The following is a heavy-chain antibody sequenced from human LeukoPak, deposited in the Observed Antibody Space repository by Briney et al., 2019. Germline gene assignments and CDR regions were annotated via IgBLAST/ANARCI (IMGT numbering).Heavy chain of an antibody. J-gene: IGHJ2*01. V-gene: IGHV4-34*01. Sequence: SETLSLTCAVYGGSFSGYYWSWIRQPPGKGLEWIGEINHSGSTNYNPSLKSRVTISVDTSKNQFSLKLSSVTAADTAVYYCARSQGGTVSLRHFDLWGRGTLVTVSS. CDR3: ARSQGGTVSLRHFDL. D-gene: IGHD3-3*01. CDR1: GGSFSGYY. CDR2: INHSGST.